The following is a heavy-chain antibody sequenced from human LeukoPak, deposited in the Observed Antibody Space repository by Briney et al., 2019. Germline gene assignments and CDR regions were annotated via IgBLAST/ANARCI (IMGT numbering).Heavy chain of an antibody. J-gene: IGHJ4*02. Sequence: SGTLSLTCAVSGYSISSGYYWGWIRQPPGKGLEWIGSIYHSGSTYYNPSLKSRVTISVDTSKNQFSLKLSSVTAADTAVYYCARLGESLGINYWGQGTLVTVSS. D-gene: IGHD7-27*01. CDR2: IYHSGST. CDR1: GYSISSGYY. V-gene: IGHV4-38-2*01. CDR3: ARLGESLGINY.